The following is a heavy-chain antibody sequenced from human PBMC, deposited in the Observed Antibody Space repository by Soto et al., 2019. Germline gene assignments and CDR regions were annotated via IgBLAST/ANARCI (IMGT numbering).Heavy chain of an antibody. CDR2: ISYDGSNK. CDR1: GFTFSSYA. CDR3: ARESNLVAAATDTAMVPNYYYYYYGMDV. D-gene: IGHD5-18*01. J-gene: IGHJ6*02. V-gene: IGHV3-30-3*01. Sequence: GGSLRLSCAASGFTFSSYAMHWVRQAPGKGLEWVAVISYDGSNKYYADSVKGRFTISRDNSKNTLYLQMNSLRAEDTAVYYCARESNLVAAATDTAMVPNYYYYYYGMDVWGQGTTVTVSS.